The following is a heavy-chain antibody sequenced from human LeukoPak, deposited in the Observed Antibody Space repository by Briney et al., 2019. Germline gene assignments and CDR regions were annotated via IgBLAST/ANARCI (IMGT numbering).Heavy chain of an antibody. CDR3: ARENPSGYYNRPIDY. Sequence: GSLRLSCLTSGFTLSTNAMSWIRQPPGKGLEWIGYIYHSGSTYYNPSLKSRVTMSVDTSKNQFSLKLSFVTAADTAIYYCARENPSGYYNRPIDYWGQGTLVTVSS. J-gene: IGHJ4*02. V-gene: IGHV4-59*01. CDR1: GFTLSTNA. D-gene: IGHD3-22*01. CDR2: IYHSGST.